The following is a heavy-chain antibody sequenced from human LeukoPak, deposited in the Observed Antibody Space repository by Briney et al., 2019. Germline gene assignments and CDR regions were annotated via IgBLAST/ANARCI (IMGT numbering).Heavy chain of an antibody. CDR2: FYYSGST. V-gene: IGHV4-39*01. D-gene: IGHD2-15*01. CDR1: GDSISSRHW. J-gene: IGHJ5*02. CDR3: ARHLIGSVGWFDP. Sequence: PSETLSLTCTVFGDSISSRHWWTWVRHSPGKGLEWIGSFYYSGSTYYNPSLKSRVTISVDTSKNQFSLKLSSVTAADTAVYSCARHLIGSVGWFDPWGQGTLVTVSS.